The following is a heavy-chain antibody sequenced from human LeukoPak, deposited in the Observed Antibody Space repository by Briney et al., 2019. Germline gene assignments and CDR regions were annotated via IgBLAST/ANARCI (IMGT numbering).Heavy chain of an antibody. J-gene: IGHJ6*03. Sequence: GESLQISCKGSGYSFTNYWIAWVRQMPGKGLEWMGIIYPGDSDTRYSPSFQGQVTISADKSISTAYLQWSSLRSEDTAVYYCARAGGGVDTMVRGKPPYYYYYMDVWGKGTTVTISS. D-gene: IGHD3-10*01. CDR3: ARAGGGVDTMVRGKPPYYYYYMDV. V-gene: IGHV5-51*01. CDR2: IYPGDSDT. CDR1: GYSFTNYW.